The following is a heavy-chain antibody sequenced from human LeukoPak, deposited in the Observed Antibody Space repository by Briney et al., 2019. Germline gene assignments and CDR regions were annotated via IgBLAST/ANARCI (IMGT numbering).Heavy chain of an antibody. D-gene: IGHD2-15*01. J-gene: IGHJ4*02. Sequence: ASVKVSCKAYGYTFTGYHIHWVRQAPGQGLEWMGRINPNDSGTKYAHKFQGRVTMSRDRSSNTAHMELNRLRSDDTAVYYCARGVVLPDYWGQGTLVIVSS. V-gene: IGHV1-2*06. CDR1: GYTFTGYH. CDR2: INPNDSGT. CDR3: ARGVVLPDY.